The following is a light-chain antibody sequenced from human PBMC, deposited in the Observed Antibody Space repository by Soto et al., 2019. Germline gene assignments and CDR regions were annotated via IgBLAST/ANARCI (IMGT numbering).Light chain of an antibody. CDR1: QSISRS. CDR3: QQSYNTPPT. V-gene: IGKV1-39*01. Sequence: DIQMTQSPSSLSASVGDRVSITCRASQSISRSLNWYQQSPGKAPKLLVYAASTLQSGVPSRFRGSGSGTDFTLTIDSLXXXXXXXXXCQQSYNTPPTFGGGTKVDIK. CDR2: AAS. J-gene: IGKJ4*01.